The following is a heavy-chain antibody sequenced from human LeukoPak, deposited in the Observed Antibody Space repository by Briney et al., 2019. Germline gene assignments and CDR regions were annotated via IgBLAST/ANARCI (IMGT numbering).Heavy chain of an antibody. Sequence: PSETLSLTCTVSGGSISSYYWGWIRQPPGKGLEWIGYIYYSGSTNYNPSLKSRVTISVDTSKNQFSLKLSSVTAADTAVYYCARQMGYFDILTPPVYWGQGTLVTVSS. J-gene: IGHJ4*02. CDR3: ARQMGYFDILTPPVY. CDR2: IYYSGST. V-gene: IGHV4-59*08. CDR1: GGSISSYY. D-gene: IGHD3-9*01.